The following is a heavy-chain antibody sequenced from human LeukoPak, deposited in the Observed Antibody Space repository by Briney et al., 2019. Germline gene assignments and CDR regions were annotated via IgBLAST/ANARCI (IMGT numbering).Heavy chain of an antibody. D-gene: IGHD3-22*01. V-gene: IGHV4-59*08. CDR3: ARGFRSGYYDSSGYLYYFDY. J-gene: IGHJ4*02. CDR2: IYYSGST. CDR1: GGSISSYY. Sequence: SETLSLTCTVSGGSISSYYWSWIRQPPGKGLEWIGYIYYSGSTNYNPSLKSRVTISVDTSKNQFSLKLSSVTAADTAVYYCARGFRSGYYDSSGYLYYFDYWGQGTLVTVSS.